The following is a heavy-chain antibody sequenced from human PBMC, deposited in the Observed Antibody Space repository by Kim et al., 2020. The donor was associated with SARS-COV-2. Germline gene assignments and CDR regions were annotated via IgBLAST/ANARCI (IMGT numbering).Heavy chain of an antibody. V-gene: IGHV4-34*01. J-gene: IGHJ4*02. D-gene: IGHD3-9*01. Sequence: SETLSLTCAVYGGSFSGYYWSWIRQPPGKGLEWIGEINHSGSTNYNPSLKSRVTISVDTSKNQFSLKLSSVTAADTAVYYCARSFSYYDILTGAHSDYWGQGTLVTVSS. CDR1: GGSFSGYY. CDR2: INHSGST. CDR3: ARSFSYYDILTGAHSDY.